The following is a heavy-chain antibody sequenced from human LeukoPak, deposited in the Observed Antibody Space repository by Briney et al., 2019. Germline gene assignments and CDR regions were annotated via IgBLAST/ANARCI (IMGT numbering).Heavy chain of an antibody. CDR1: GFTFSDYY. CDR3: AMARRGYSYGTYCMDV. V-gene: IGHV3-11*01. J-gene: IGHJ6*03. CDR2: ISSSGSTI. D-gene: IGHD5-18*01. Sequence: GGSLRLSCAASGFTFSDYYMSWLRQAPGKGLEWVSYISSSGSTIYYADSVKGRFTISRDNAKNSLYLQMNSRRAEDTAVYYCAMARRGYSYGTYCMDVWGKGTTVTVSS.